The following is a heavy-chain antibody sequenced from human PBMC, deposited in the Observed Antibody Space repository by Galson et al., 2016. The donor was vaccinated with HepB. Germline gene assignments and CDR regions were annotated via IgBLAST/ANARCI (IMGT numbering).Heavy chain of an antibody. CDR3: VRDKTSGRGYFLH. CDR1: GYTFSTYG. D-gene: IGHD5-24*01. J-gene: IGHJ4*02. CDR2: ISTYNGNT. Sequence: SVKVSCKASGYTFSTYGISWVRQAPGQGPEWMGWISTYNGNTKYAQQFQGRVTMTTDTSTSTAYLDLRSLRSDDTAMYYCVRDKTSGRGYFLHWGQGTLVTVSS. V-gene: IGHV1-18*01.